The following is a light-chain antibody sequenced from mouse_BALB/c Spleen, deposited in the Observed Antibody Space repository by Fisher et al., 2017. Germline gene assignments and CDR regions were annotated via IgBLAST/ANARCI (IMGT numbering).Light chain of an antibody. Sequence: IVMTQTTAIMSASPGEKVTMTCSASSSVSYMYWYQQKSGTSPKRWIYDTSKLASGVPARFSGSGSGTSYSLTISRMEAEDAATYYCQQRSSYPYTFGGGTKLEIK. V-gene: IGKV4-59*01. CDR3: QQRSSYPYT. CDR1: SSVSY. J-gene: IGKJ2*01. CDR2: DTS.